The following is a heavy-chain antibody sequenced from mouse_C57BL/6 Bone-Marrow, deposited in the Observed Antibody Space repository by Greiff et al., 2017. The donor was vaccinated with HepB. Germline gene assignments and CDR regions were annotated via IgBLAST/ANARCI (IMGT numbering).Heavy chain of an antibody. CDR1: GYTFTDYY. CDR3: ARDYTVASDY. J-gene: IGHJ2*01. V-gene: IGHV1-76*01. Sequence: VQLQQSGAELVRPGASVKLSCKASGYTFTDYYINWVKQRPGQGLEWIARIYPGSGNTYYNEKFKGKATLTAEKSSSTAYMQLSSLTSEDSAVYFCARDYTVASDYWGQGTTLTVSS. D-gene: IGHD1-1*01. CDR2: IYPGSGNT.